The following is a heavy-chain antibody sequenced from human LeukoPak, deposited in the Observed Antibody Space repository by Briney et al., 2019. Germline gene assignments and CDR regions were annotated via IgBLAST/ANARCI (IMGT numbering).Heavy chain of an antibody. D-gene: IGHD5-12*01. Sequence: GESLKISCKASGYTFTSYWIGWVRQMPGKGLEWMGIIYPGDSDTRYSPSFQGQVTISVDKSISTAYLQWSSLKASDTAMYYCARRFNYRGYDDYWGQGTLVTVSS. CDR3: ARRFNYRGYDDY. V-gene: IGHV5-51*01. J-gene: IGHJ4*02. CDR1: GYTFTSYW. CDR2: IYPGDSDT.